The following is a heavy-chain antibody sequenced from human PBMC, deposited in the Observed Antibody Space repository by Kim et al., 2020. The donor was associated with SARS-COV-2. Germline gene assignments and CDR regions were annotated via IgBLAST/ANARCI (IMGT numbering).Heavy chain of an antibody. J-gene: IGHJ6*04. Sequence: GGSLRLSCAASGFTFSSYGMHWVRQAPGKGLEWVAYISNNRSTKYYADSVKGRFTISRDNSKNTLYLQMNSLRAEDTAVYYCANTFSISAATHCDYYYGMGVWGKGTAVTVSS. CDR3: ANTFSISAATHCDYYYGMGV. CDR2: ISNNRSTK. CDR1: GFTFSSYG. V-gene: IGHV3-30*18. D-gene: IGHD6-13*01.